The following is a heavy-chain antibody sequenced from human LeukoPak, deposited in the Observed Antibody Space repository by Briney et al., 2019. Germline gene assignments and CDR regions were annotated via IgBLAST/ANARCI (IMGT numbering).Heavy chain of an antibody. D-gene: IGHD6-13*01. CDR1: GYTFTSYD. Sequence: ASVKVSCKASGYTFTSYDINWVRQATGQGLAWMGWMNPNSGNTGYAQKFQGRVTMTRNTSISTAYMELSSLRSEDTAVYYCAREPRGSSWAPSDYWGQGTLVTVSS. V-gene: IGHV1-8*01. CDR2: MNPNSGNT. J-gene: IGHJ4*02. CDR3: AREPRGSSWAPSDY.